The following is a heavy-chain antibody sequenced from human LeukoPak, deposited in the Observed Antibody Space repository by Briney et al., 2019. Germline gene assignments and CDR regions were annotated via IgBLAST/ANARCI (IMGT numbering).Heavy chain of an antibody. D-gene: IGHD5-24*01. CDR3: ARHEAEMATILGNY. V-gene: IGHV4-38-2*02. CDR2: IYQSGST. Sequence: PSETLSLTXTVSGYPIRSGFYWGWIRQPPGKGLEWVGSIYQSGSTFYNPSLKSRVTISVDTSKNQFSLSLRSVTAADTAVYYCARHEAEMATILGNYWGQGTLVIVSS. J-gene: IGHJ4*02. CDR1: GYPIRSGFY.